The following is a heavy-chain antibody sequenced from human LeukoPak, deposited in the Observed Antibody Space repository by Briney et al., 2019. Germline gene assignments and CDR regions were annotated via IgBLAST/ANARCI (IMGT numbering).Heavy chain of an antibody. Sequence: PAGRSLRLSCAASGFTFSSYAMHWVRQAPGKGLEWVAVISYDGSNKYYADSVKGRFTISRDNSKNTLYLQMNSLRAEDTAVYYWAKLSSWYEPTSDYWGQGTLVSVSS. D-gene: IGHD6-13*01. CDR1: GFTFSSYA. J-gene: IGHJ4*02. V-gene: IGHV3-30-3*02. CDR2: ISYDGSNK. CDR3: AKLSSWYEPTSDY.